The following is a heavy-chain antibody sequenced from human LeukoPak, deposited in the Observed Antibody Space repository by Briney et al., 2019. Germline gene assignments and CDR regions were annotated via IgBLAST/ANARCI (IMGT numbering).Heavy chain of an antibody. CDR3: ARGRRYFDWLLPNWFDP. Sequence: SQTLSLTCTVSGGSISSNNYYWSWIRQPLGKGLEWIGYIYYSGSTYYNPSLKSRVTISVDTSKNQFSLKLSSVTAADTAVYYCARGRRYFDWLLPNWFDPWGQGTLVTVSS. CDR2: IYYSGST. CDR1: GGSISSNNYY. D-gene: IGHD3-9*01. J-gene: IGHJ5*02. V-gene: IGHV4-30-4*01.